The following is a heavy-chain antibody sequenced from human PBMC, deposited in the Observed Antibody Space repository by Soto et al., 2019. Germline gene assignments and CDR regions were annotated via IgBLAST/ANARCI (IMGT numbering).Heavy chain of an antibody. V-gene: IGHV3-7*01. CDR2: IKQDGSEK. J-gene: IGHJ4*02. D-gene: IGHD4-4*01. CDR3: ARESYSNYVVYFDY. CDR1: GFTFSNYA. Sequence: PGGSLRLSCAASGFTFSNYAMNWVRQAPGKGLEWVANIKQDGSEKYYVDSVKGRFTISRDNAKNSLYLQMNSLRAEDTAVYYCARESYSNYVVYFDYWGQGTLVTVSS.